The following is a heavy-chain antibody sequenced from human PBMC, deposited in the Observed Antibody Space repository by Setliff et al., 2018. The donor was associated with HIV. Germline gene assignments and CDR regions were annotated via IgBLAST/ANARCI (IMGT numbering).Heavy chain of an antibody. CDR3: ARSGGGWYNWFDP. V-gene: IGHV1-69-2*01. Sequence: SCKTSGYFFSEFYIHWVQQAPGKGLEWMGRVNPEDGETIYAEKFQGRVTITADTSTDTAYMELSSLRFDDTAVYYCARSGGGWYNWFDPWGQGTPVTVSS. CDR2: VNPEDGET. CDR1: GYFFSEFY. J-gene: IGHJ5*02. D-gene: IGHD3-16*01.